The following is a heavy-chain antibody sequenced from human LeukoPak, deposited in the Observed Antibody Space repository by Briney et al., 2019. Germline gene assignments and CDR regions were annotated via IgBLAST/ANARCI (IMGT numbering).Heavy chain of an antibody. CDR2: IYYSGST. CDR3: ARGGGGCSSTSCYRWFDP. D-gene: IGHD2-2*01. CDR1: GGSISSGGYY. V-gene: IGHV4-31*03. Sequence: SETLSLTCTVSGGSISSGGYYWSWIRRHPGKGLEWIGYIYYSGSTYYNPSLKSRVTISVDTSKNQFSLKLSSVTAADTAVYYCARGGGGCSSTSCYRWFDPWGQGTLVTVSS. J-gene: IGHJ5*02.